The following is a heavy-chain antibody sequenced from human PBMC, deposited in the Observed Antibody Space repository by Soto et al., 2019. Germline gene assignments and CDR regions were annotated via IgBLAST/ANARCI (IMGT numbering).Heavy chain of an antibody. Sequence: ASVKVSCKASGYTVTGYDIHCVRQAPGQGLEWMGIINSSGGSTSYAQKFQGRVTMTRDTSTSTVYMELSSLRSEDTAVYYCATLIGAFDIWGQGTMVTVSS. V-gene: IGHV1-46*03. CDR1: GYTVTGYD. J-gene: IGHJ3*02. CDR3: ATLIGAFDI. CDR2: INSSGGST.